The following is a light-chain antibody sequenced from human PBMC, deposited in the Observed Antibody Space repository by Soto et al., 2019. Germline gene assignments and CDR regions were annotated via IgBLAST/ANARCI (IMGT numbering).Light chain of an antibody. CDR3: TSWATSTTMI. J-gene: IGLJ2*01. V-gene: IGLV2-14*03. CDR2: DVN. CDR1: SSDIGDYNF. Sequence: QSALTQPPSVSGSPGQSITISCTGTSSDIGDYNFVSWYKPHPGKAPKLMLYDVNIRTSGVSNRFSGTKSGNTASLPISGLQAEDEADYYCTSWATSTTMIFGGGTKLTVL.